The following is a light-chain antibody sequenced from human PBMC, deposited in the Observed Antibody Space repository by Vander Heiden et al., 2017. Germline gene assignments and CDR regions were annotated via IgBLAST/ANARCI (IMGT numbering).Light chain of an antibody. Sequence: PPPLSASVGDRVTITCRASQSISSYLNWYQQKPGKAPKLLIYAASSLQSGVPSRFSGSGSGTDFTLTISSLQPEDFATYYCQQSYSTLFTFGPGTKVDIK. V-gene: IGKV1-39*01. CDR3: QQSYSTLFT. CDR1: QSISSY. CDR2: AAS. J-gene: IGKJ3*01.